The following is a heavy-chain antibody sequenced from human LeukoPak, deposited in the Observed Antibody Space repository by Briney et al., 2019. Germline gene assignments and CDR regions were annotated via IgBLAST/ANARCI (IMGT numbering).Heavy chain of an antibody. CDR1: GYTFTGYY. D-gene: IGHD2-2*01. CDR2: INPSGGST. Sequence: GASVKVSCKASGYTFTGYYMHWVRQAPGQGLEWMGIINPSGGSTSYAQEFQGRVTMTRDMSTSTVYMELSSLRSEDTAVYYCARDRGQLLSSSFDYWGQGTLVTVSS. V-gene: IGHV1-46*01. CDR3: ARDRGQLLSSSFDY. J-gene: IGHJ4*02.